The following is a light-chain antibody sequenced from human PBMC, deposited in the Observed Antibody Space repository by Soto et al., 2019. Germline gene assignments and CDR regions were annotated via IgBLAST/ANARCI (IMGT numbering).Light chain of an antibody. V-gene: IGKV1-39*01. Sequence: DIQMTQSPPSLSASVGDKVTITCRPSQSISHFLNWYQQKPGKAPKLLIYTASSLQSGVPSRFSGSGSGTHFTLTVSSLQPEDSATYCCQQSYTPPHTFGQGTKLEIK. CDR3: QQSYTPPHT. J-gene: IGKJ2*01. CDR1: QSISHF. CDR2: TAS.